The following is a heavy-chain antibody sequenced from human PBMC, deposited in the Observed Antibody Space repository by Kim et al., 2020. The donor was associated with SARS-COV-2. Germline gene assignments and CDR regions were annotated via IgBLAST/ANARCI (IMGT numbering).Heavy chain of an antibody. Sequence: GESLKISCKGSGYSFTSYWIGWVRQMPGKGLEWMGIIYPGDSDTRYSPSFQGQVTISADKSISTAYLQWSSLKASDTAMYYCARFKLMEDTAMVGGFDYWGQGTLVTVSS. V-gene: IGHV5-51*01. CDR1: GYSFTSYW. D-gene: IGHD5-18*01. J-gene: IGHJ4*02. CDR2: IYPGDSDT. CDR3: ARFKLMEDTAMVGGFDY.